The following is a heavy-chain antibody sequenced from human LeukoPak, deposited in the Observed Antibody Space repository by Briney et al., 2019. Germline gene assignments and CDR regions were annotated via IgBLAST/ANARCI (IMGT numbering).Heavy chain of an antibody. V-gene: IGHV1-18*01. J-gene: IGHJ4*02. D-gene: IGHD2-2*01. Sequence: ASVKVSCKASGGTFSSYAISWVRQAPGQGLEWMGWISAYNGNSNYAQKFQGRVTMTTDTSTSTGYMELRSLRSDDTAVYYCARVHCSTTSCLDYWGQGTLVTVSS. CDR3: ARVHCSTTSCLDY. CDR2: ISAYNGNS. CDR1: GGTFSSYA.